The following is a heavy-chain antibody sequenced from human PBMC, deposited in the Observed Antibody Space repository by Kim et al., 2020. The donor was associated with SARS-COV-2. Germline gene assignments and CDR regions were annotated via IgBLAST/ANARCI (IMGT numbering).Heavy chain of an antibody. D-gene: IGHD3-22*01. CDR3: AGGYYYDRHFDY. J-gene: IGHJ4*02. V-gene: IGHV4-4*07. Sequence: TYTPSLKSRVTVSVDTSKNQFSLKLSSVTAADTAVYYCAGGYYYDRHFDYWGQGTLVTVSS.